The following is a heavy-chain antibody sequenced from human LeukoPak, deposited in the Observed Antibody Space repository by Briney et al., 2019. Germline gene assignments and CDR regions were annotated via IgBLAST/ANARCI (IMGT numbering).Heavy chain of an antibody. CDR1: GYSISSGYY. V-gene: IGHV4-38-2*01. CDR2: IYHSGST. J-gene: IGHJ4*02. Sequence: SETLSLTCAVSGYSISSGYYWGWIRQPPGKGLEWIGRIYHSGSTYYNPSLKSRVTISVDTSKNQFSLKLSSVTAADTAVYYCASRGIVDYWGQGTLVTVSS. D-gene: IGHD1-26*01. CDR3: ASRGIVDY.